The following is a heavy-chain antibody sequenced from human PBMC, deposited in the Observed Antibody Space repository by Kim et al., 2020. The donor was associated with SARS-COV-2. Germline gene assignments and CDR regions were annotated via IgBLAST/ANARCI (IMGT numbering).Heavy chain of an antibody. D-gene: IGHD2-2*01. CDR3: TTVKVPAAIGYYYYYMDV. J-gene: IGHJ6*03. CDR2: IKSKTDGGTT. V-gene: IGHV3-15*01. Sequence: GGSLRLSCAASGFTFSNAWMSWVRQAPGKGLEWVGRIKSKTDGGTTDYAAPVKGRFTISRDDSKNTLYLQMNSLKTEDTAVYYCTTVKVPAAIGYYYYYMDVWGKGTTVTVSS. CDR1: GFTFSNAW.